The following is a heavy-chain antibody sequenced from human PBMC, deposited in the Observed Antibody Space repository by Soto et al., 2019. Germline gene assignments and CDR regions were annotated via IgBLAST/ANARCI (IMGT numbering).Heavy chain of an antibody. Sequence: LRLSCAASGFTFSSYAMSWVRQAPGKGLEWVSAISGSGGSTYYADSVKGRFTISRDNSKNTLYLQMNSLRAEDTAVYYCAKGPNWGSSSYFDYWGQGTMVTVYS. CDR3: AKGPNWGSSSYFDY. V-gene: IGHV3-23*01. D-gene: IGHD7-27*01. J-gene: IGHJ4*02. CDR1: GFTFSSYA. CDR2: ISGSGGST.